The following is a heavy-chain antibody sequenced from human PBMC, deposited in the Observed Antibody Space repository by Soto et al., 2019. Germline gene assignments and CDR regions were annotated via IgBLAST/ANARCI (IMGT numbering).Heavy chain of an antibody. D-gene: IGHD3-10*01. J-gene: IGHJ6*02. CDR3: ARDTARDKVRIYYGMDV. CDR2: IWYDGSNK. Sequence: QVQLVESGGGVVQPGRSLRLSCAASGFTFSSYGMHWVRQAPGKGLEWVAVIWYDGSNKYYADSVKGRFTISRDNSKNTLYLPMNSLRAEDTAVYYCARDTARDKVRIYYGMDVWGQGTTVTVSS. CDR1: GFTFSSYG. V-gene: IGHV3-33*01.